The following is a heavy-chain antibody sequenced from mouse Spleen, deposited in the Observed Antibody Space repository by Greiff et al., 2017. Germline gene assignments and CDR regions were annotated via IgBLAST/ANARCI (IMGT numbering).Heavy chain of an antibody. J-gene: IGHJ4*01. D-gene: IGHD4-1*01. CDR3: ARENWDEGYAMDY. Sequence: QVQLKQPGAELVRPGSSVKLSCKASGYTFTSYWMDWVKQRPGQGLEWIGNIYPSDSETHYNQKFKDKATLTVDKSSSTAYMQLSSLTSEDSAVYYCARENWDEGYAMDYWGQGTSVTVSS. CDR1: GYTFTSYW. CDR2: IYPSDSET. V-gene: IGHV1-61*01.